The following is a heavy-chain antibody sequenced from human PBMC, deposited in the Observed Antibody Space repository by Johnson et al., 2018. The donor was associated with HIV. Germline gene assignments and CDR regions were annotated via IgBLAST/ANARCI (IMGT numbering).Heavy chain of an antibody. CDR3: AKQYGSGLTGAFDI. Sequence: EKLVESGGGLVQPGGSLRLSCAASGFTFSSYAVSWVRLAPGKGLEWVSGASGSGGSTYYADSVKGRFTISRDNARDTLYLQMHRLRAEEMSVYYWAKQYGSGLTGAFDIWGQGMMVTVSS. CDR2: ASGSGGST. D-gene: IGHD3-10*01. J-gene: IGHJ3*02. V-gene: IGHV3-23*04. CDR1: GFTFSSYA.